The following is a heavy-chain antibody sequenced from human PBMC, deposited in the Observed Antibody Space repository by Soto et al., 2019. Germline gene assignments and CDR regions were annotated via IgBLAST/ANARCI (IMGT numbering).Heavy chain of an antibody. J-gene: IGHJ4*02. D-gene: IGHD6-13*01. CDR2: IIPIFGTA. Sequence: SVKVSSTASGGTFSSYAITWVRQAPGQGLEWMGGIIPIFGTANYAQKFQGRVTITADESTSTAYMELSSLRSEDTAVYYCASHLEGSSWYFHWGQGTLVTVSS. V-gene: IGHV1-69*13. CDR1: GGTFSSYA. CDR3: ASHLEGSSWYFH.